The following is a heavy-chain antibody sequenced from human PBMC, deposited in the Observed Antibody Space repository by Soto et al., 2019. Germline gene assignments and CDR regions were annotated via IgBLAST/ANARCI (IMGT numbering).Heavy chain of an antibody. Sequence: GGSLRLSCAASGFAFNIYEMNWVRQAPGKGLEWVSYISTSGTTIYYADSVKGRFTVSRDNSKNTVWLQMNSLRAADSSVYYCAKDSVHNLYRTSSLEDCFGPWGQGTLVTVSS. CDR2: ISTSGTTI. D-gene: IGHD6-6*01. J-gene: IGHJ5*02. CDR1: GFAFNIYE. V-gene: IGHV3-48*03. CDR3: AKDSVHNLYRTSSLEDCFGP.